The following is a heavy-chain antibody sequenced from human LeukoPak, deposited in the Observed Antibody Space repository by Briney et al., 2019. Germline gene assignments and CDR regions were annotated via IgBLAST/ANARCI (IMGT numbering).Heavy chain of an antibody. CDR1: GFALSSYG. Sequence: PGRSLRLSCAASGFALSSYGMHWVRQAPGKGLEWVAVIWYDGSNKYYADSVKGRFTISRDNSKNTLYLQMNSLRAEDTAVYYCARDQGSGSYSVDYWGQGTLVTVSS. D-gene: IGHD3-10*01. CDR3: ARDQGSGSYSVDY. J-gene: IGHJ4*02. CDR2: IWYDGSNK. V-gene: IGHV3-33*01.